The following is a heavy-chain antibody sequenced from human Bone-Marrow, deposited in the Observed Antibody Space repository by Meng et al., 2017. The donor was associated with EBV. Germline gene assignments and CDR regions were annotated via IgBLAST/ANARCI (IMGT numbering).Heavy chain of an antibody. CDR2: INPNSGGT. Sequence: QVLLVPAGAEVKKPGARLKVSCKASGYTFTGYYIHWVRQAPGQGLEWVGWINPNSGGTNYAEKFQGRVTMTRDTSITTAFMELSSLKSDDTAVYYCAMGLATDFDYWGQGTLVTVSS. CDR1: GYTFTGYY. J-gene: IGHJ4*02. CDR3: AMGLATDFDY. V-gene: IGHV1-2*02. D-gene: IGHD5-12*01.